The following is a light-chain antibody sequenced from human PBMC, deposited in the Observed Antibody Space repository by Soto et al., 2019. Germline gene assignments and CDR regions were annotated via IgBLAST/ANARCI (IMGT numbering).Light chain of an antibody. J-gene: IGKJ4*01. Sequence: DIQVPQSPSSLSASLGDRVTITCRANQAIGVYLAWFQQQPVKVPKLLIYAASALQSGVPSRFSASGSGTDFTLTISSLQPDDIATDYWHKYNSATLTFGGGTKVEI. CDR1: QAIGVY. V-gene: IGKV1-27*01. CDR2: AAS. CDR3: HKYNSATLT.